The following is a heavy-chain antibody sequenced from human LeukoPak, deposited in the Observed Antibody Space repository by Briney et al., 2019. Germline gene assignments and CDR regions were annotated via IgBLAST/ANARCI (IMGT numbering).Heavy chain of an antibody. J-gene: IGHJ6*02. CDR2: ISWHSRSI. CDR1: GFTFDDYS. D-gene: IGHD3-22*01. Sequence: GRSLRLSCAASGFTFDDYSMHWVQQAPGKGLEWVAGISWHSRSIGYADSVKGRFTISRDNAKNSVSLQMNSLRTEDTALYYCTKDLSSQWFTDIRHYGMNVWGQGTTVTVSS. V-gene: IGHV3-9*01. CDR3: TKDLSSQWFTDIRHYGMNV.